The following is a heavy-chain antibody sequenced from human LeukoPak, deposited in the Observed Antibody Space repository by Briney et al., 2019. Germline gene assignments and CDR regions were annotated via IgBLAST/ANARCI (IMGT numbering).Heavy chain of an antibody. J-gene: IGHJ6*02. D-gene: IGHD3-3*01. CDR1: GGSFSGYY. V-gene: IGHV4-34*01. CDR2: INHSGST. CDR3: ARGLRFLEWLSPDGMDV. Sequence: SETLSLTCAVYGGSFSGYYWSWIRQPPGKGLEWIGEINHSGSTNYNPSLKSRVTISVDTSKNQFSLKLSSVTAADTAVYYCARGLRFLEWLSPDGMDVWGQGTTVTVSS.